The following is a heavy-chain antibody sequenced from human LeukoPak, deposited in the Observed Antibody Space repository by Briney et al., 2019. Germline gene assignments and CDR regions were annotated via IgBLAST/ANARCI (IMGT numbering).Heavy chain of an antibody. J-gene: IGHJ4*02. CDR1: GFTFSTFW. CDR3: ARGSTYYDSSGQVPFDY. Sequence: GGSLRLSCAASGFTFSTFWMNWVRQAPGKGLEWVASINQDESEKYYVDSVKGRFTISRDNAKNSLYLQMNSLRAEDTAVYYCARGSTYYDSSGQVPFDYWGQGTLVTVSS. CDR2: INQDESEK. V-gene: IGHV3-7*01. D-gene: IGHD3-22*01.